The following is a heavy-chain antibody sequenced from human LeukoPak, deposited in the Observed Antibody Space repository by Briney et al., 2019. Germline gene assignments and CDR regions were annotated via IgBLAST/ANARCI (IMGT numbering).Heavy chain of an antibody. Sequence: GGSLRLSCAASGFTFSNAWMSWVRQAPGKGLEWVSSISSSSSAIYYAASVKGRFTISRDNAKNSLYLQMNSLRDEDTAVYYCARGALRYSDYWGQGTLVTVSS. V-gene: IGHV3-48*02. CDR1: GFTFSNAW. CDR3: ARGALRYSDY. CDR2: ISSSSSAI. J-gene: IGHJ4*02. D-gene: IGHD3-9*01.